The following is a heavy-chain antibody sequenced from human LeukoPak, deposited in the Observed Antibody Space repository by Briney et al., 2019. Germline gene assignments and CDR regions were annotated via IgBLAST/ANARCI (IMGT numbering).Heavy chain of an antibody. V-gene: IGHV3-30-3*01. CDR2: ISYDGSNK. D-gene: IGHD3-22*01. CDR3: ARDLAYYYDSII. CDR1: GFTFSSYA. J-gene: IGHJ3*02. Sequence: GGSLRLSCAASGFTFSSYAMHWVRQAPGKGLEWVAVISYDGSNKYYADSVKGRFTISRDNSKNTLYLQMNSLRAEDTAVYYCARDLAYYYDSIIWGQGTMVTVSS.